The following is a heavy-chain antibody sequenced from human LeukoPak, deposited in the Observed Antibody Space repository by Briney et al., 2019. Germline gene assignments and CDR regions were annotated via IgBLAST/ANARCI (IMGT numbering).Heavy chain of an antibody. Sequence: SETLSLTCAVYVGSFSGYYWSWIRQPPGKGLEWIGEINHSGSTNYNPSLKSRVTISVDTSKNQFSLKLSSVTAADTAVYYCARVGNSLDYWGQGTLVTVSS. V-gene: IGHV4-34*01. CDR2: INHSGST. CDR3: ARVGNSLDY. CDR1: VGSFSGYY. J-gene: IGHJ4*02. D-gene: IGHD1/OR15-1a*01.